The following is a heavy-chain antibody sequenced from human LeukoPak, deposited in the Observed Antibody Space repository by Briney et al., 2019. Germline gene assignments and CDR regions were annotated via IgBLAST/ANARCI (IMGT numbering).Heavy chain of an antibody. J-gene: IGHJ4*02. CDR3: ARDKSTSCYYFDY. CDR2: IWYDGSYK. V-gene: IGHV3-33*08. D-gene: IGHD2-2*01. CDR1: RFTFSIHG. Sequence: GGSLSLSCEPSRFTFSIHGMHWVPQAPGKGLEWVAVIWYDGSYKYYADSVKGRFTISRDNSNSTLYLQMNSLRAEDTAVYYCARDKSTSCYYFDYWGQGALVTVSS.